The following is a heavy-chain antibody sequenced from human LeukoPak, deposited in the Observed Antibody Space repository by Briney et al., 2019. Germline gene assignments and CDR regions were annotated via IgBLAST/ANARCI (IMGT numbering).Heavy chain of an antibody. CDR1: GFTFSSYW. D-gene: IGHD3-10*02. CDR3: GRAAGTMFPFSRIYYFDY. J-gene: IGHJ4*02. V-gene: IGHV3-74*01. Sequence: PGGSLRLSCAASGFTFSSYWMHWVRQAPGKGLVWVSRIKSDGSSTSYADSVNGRFTISRDNAKNTLYLQMNSLRAEDTAVYYCGRAAGTMFPFSRIYYFDYWGQGTLVTVSS. CDR2: IKSDGSST.